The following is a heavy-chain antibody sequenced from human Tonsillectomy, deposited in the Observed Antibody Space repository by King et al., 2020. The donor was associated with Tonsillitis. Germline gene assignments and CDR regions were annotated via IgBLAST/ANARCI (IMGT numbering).Heavy chain of an antibody. CDR1: GFTFDDYT. CDR3: AKDPIKYSNSIGYGMDV. J-gene: IGHJ6*04. D-gene: IGHD6-6*01. V-gene: IGHV3-9*01. Sequence: VQLVESGGGLVQPGRSLRLSCAASGFTFDDYTMHWVRHAPGKGLEWVSGISWNSGSIGYADSVKGRFTISRDNAKNSLYLQMKSLRAEDTALYYCAKDPIKYSNSIGYGMDVWGKGTTVTVSS. CDR2: ISWNSGSI.